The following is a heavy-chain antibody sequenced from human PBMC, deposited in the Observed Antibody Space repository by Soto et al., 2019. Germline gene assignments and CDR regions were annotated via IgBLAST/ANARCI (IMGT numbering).Heavy chain of an antibody. Sequence: GALRVYCAASVFTFSSYAMSWVRQGPGKGLEWVSAISGSDNSTYYADSVKGRFTISRDNSKNTLYLQMSSLRADDTAVYYCAPMGVWGQGTTVTVSS. CDR1: VFTFSSYA. CDR3: APMGV. J-gene: IGHJ6*02. V-gene: IGHV3-23*01. CDR2: ISGSDNST.